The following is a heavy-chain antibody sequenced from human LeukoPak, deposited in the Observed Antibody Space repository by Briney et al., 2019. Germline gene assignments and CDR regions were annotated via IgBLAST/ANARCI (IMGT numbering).Heavy chain of an antibody. Sequence: PGGSLRLSCAASGFTLSSYSVSWVRQAPGKGLECVATFSSDGRTSYADSVKGRFTISRDTSQNTVFLQMNNLRDEDTALYYCATILYGWGQGTLVTVSS. CDR1: GFTLSSYS. J-gene: IGHJ1*01. V-gene: IGHV3-53*01. D-gene: IGHD2-2*02. CDR3: ATILYG. CDR2: FSSDGRT.